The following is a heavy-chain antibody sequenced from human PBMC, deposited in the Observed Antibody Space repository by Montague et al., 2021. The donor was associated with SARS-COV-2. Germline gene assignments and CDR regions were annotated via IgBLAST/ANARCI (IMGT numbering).Heavy chain of an antibody. V-gene: IGHV5-51*01. CDR1: GYSFTTYW. Sequence: QSGAEVKKPGESLKISCKGSGYSFTTYWIGWVRQMPGKGLEWVGVIYPGDSDTRYSPSFQGPVTISADKSISTAYLRWSSLKASDTAMYYCERHGNPYSRSSSDGLDVWGQGTTITVSS. CDR3: ERHGNPYSRSSSDGLDV. CDR2: IYPGDSDT. D-gene: IGHD6-6*01. J-gene: IGHJ6*02.